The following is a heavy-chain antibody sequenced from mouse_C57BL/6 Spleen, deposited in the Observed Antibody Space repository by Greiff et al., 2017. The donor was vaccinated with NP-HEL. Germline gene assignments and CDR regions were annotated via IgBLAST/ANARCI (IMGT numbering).Heavy chain of an antibody. CDR1: GYTFTSYW. CDR3: ARGAAQATGY. J-gene: IGHJ2*01. Sequence: VQLQQPGAELVKPGASVKLSCKASGYTFTSYWMQWVKQRPGQGLEWIGEIDPSASYTNYNQKFKGKATLTVDTSSSTAYMQLSSLTSEDSAVYYCARGAAQATGYWGQGTTLTVSS. D-gene: IGHD3-2*02. V-gene: IGHV1-50*01. CDR2: IDPSASYT.